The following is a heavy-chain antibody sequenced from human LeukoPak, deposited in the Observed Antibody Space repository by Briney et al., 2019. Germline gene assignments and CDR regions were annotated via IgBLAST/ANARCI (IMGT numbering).Heavy chain of an antibody. CDR2: IYYSGST. CDR1: GGPISSYY. Sequence: SETLSLTCTVSGGPISSYYWSWIRQPPGKGLEWIGYIYYSGSTNYNPSLKSRVTISVDTSKNQFSLKLSSVTAADTAVYYCARGFAGALYDFDYWGQGTLVTVSS. J-gene: IGHJ4*02. V-gene: IGHV4-59*01. D-gene: IGHD2-8*01. CDR3: ARGFAGALYDFDY.